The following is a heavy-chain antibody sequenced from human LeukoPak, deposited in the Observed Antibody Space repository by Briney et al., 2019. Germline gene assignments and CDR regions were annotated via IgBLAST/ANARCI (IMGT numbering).Heavy chain of an antibody. D-gene: IGHD3-10*01. CDR2: IYHSGST. CDR1: GGSIRSYY. Sequence: SETLSLTCTVSGGSIRSYYWTWIRQPPGKGLEWIGSIYHSGSTYYNPSLKSRVTISVDTSKNQFSLKLSSVTAADTAVYYCARVLVWVGERYYMDVWGKGTTVTISS. CDR3: ARVLVWVGERYYMDV. J-gene: IGHJ6*03. V-gene: IGHV4-59*04.